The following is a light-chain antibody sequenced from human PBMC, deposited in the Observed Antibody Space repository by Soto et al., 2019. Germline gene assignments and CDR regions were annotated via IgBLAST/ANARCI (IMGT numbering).Light chain of an antibody. V-gene: IGKV3-20*01. Sequence: EIVLTQSPGTLPLSPGERATLSCRASQSVSSSYLAWYQQKPGQAPRLLIYGASSRATGIPDRFSGSGSGTDFTLTISRLEPEDFAVYYCQQYGSSSWTFGQGTTGDIK. CDR2: GAS. CDR1: QSVSSSY. J-gene: IGKJ1*01. CDR3: QQYGSSSWT.